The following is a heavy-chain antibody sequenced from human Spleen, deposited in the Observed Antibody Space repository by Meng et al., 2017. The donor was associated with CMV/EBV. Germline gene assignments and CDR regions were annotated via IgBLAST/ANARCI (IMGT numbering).Heavy chain of an antibody. CDR1: GGSISSYF. CDR3: ARLSSGSPNP. Sequence: GSLRLSCTLSGGSISSYFWSWIRQPPGKALEWIGYVYYSGSTNYNPSLESRVTTSVDTSKNQFSLKLSSVTAADTAVYYCARLSSGSPNPWGQGTLVTVSS. J-gene: IGHJ5*02. V-gene: IGHV4-59*08. CDR2: VYYSGST. D-gene: IGHD1-26*01.